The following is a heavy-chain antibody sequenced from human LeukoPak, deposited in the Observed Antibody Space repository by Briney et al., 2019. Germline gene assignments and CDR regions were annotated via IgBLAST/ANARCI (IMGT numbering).Heavy chain of an antibody. D-gene: IGHD6-6*01. V-gene: IGHV5-51*01. Sequence: GESLKISCKGSGYSFTSYWIGWVRQMPGKGLEWMGIIYPGDSDTRYSPSFQGQVTISADKSISTAYLQWSSLKASDTAMYYCARPGPSIAARPGGSDPWGQGTLVTVSS. CDR2: IYPGDSDT. J-gene: IGHJ5*02. CDR1: GYSFTSYW. CDR3: ARPGPSIAARPGGSDP.